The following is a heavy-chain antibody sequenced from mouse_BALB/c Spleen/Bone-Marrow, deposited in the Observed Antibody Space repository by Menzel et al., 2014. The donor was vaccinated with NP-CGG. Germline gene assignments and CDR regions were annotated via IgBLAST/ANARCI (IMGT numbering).Heavy chain of an antibody. CDR1: GDSITGGY. J-gene: IGHJ4*01. Sequence: DVKLVESGPSLVKPSQTLSLTCSVTGDSITGGYWNWIRKFPGNKLEYMGYISYSGSTYYNPSLKSRISITRDTSKNQYYLQLISVTTEDTATFYCARYKGFHWGMDYWGQGTSVTVSS. D-gene: IGHD1-2*01. CDR3: ARYKGFHWGMDY. CDR2: ISYSGST. V-gene: IGHV3-8*02.